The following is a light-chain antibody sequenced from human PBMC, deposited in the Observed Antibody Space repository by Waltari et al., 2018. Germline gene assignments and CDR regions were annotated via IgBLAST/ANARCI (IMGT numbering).Light chain of an antibody. J-gene: IGKJ1*01. CDR3: QQYKSYKT. Sequence: DIQMTQSPSTLSASLGDRVTITCRASQTINGWLAWYQQKPGKAPELLIHDASTLESGVPPRFSGSGSGTEFTLTISSLQPDDFATYYCQQYKSYKTFGQGTRVEIK. V-gene: IGKV1-5*01. CDR1: QTINGW. CDR2: DAS.